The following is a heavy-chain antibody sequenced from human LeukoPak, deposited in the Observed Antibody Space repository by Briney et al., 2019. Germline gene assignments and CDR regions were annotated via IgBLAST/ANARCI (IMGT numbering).Heavy chain of an antibody. V-gene: IGHV1-46*02. CDR1: GYTFNSYY. CDR2: INPSGGST. J-gene: IGHJ6*02. CDR3: ARPLRSNDGMDV. D-gene: IGHD2-8*01. Sequence: GASVKVSCKASGYTFNSYYMHWVRQAPGQGLEWMGIINPSGGSTSYAQKFQGRVTMTRDTSTSTVYMELSSLRSEDTAVYYCARPLRSNDGMDVWGQGTTVTVSS.